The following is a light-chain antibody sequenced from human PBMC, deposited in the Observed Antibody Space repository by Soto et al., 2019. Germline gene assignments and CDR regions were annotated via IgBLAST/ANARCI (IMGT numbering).Light chain of an antibody. V-gene: IGKV1-9*01. J-gene: IGKJ5*01. CDR3: QHLDSYPIT. CDR1: QGISNY. CDR2: VAS. Sequence: DIQLTQSPSFLSASVGDRVTITCRASQGISNYVLWYQQKPGKAPKLLIYVASTLQSGVASRFSGSGSGTEFTLTISSLQPEDFAIYYCQHLDSYPITFGQGTRLEIK.